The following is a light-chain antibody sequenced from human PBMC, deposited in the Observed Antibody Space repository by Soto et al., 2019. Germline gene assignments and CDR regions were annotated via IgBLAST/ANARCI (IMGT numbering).Light chain of an antibody. Sequence: DIQLTQSPSFLSASVGDRVTITCRASQDINTYLAWYQQKPGKAPKLLIFAASTLQNGVPARFSGSGSGTEFTDKTTSLQPEDVAPYYCQQRKSYPITFGEGTRLGIK. V-gene: IGKV1-9*01. CDR2: AAS. CDR1: QDINTY. CDR3: QQRKSYPIT. J-gene: IGKJ5*01.